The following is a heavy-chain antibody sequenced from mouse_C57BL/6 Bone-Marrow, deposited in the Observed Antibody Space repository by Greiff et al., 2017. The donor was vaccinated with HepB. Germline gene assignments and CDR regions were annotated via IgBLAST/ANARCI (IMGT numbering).Heavy chain of an antibody. CDR2: INPNYGTP. Sequence: VQLQQSGPELVKPGASVKISCKASGYSFTDYNMNWVKQSNGKSLEWIGVINPNYGTPSYNQKFKGKATLTVEQSSSTAYMQLNSLTSEDSAVYYCARDPYYDGSSLHWYFDVWGTGTTVTVSS. CDR3: ARDPYYDGSSLHWYFDV. V-gene: IGHV1-39*01. J-gene: IGHJ1*03. CDR1: GYSFTDYN. D-gene: IGHD1-1*01.